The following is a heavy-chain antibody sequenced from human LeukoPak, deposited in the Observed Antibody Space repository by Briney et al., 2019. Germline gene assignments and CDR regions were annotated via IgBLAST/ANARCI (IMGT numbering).Heavy chain of an antibody. Sequence: ASVKVSCKASGGTFSSYAIRWVRQAPGQGLEWMGRIIPILGIANYAQKFQGRVTITADKSTSTAYMELSSLRSEDTAVYYCASGGSRLIYDSSGLPEYFQHWGQGTLVTVSS. CDR3: ASGGSRLIYDSSGLPEYFQH. J-gene: IGHJ1*01. CDR2: IIPILGIA. CDR1: GGTFSSYA. V-gene: IGHV1-69*04. D-gene: IGHD3-22*01.